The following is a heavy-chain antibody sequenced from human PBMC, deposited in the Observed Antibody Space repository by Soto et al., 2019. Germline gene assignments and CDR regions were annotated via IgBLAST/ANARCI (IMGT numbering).Heavy chain of an antibody. CDR1: GYPFSRYG. CDR2: ISGYNGNT. D-gene: IGHD2-2*01. CDR3: ARGVIVVAPYYYMDV. Sequence: QAQLEQSGGEVKKPGASVRVSCKASGYPFSRYGISWLRQAPGQGLEWMGWISGYNGNTQYAQNFQGRVTVTIDTPANTVYMDLRSLRPDDTAIYYCARGVIVVAPYYYMDVWGKGTTVIVSS. V-gene: IGHV1-18*01. J-gene: IGHJ6*03.